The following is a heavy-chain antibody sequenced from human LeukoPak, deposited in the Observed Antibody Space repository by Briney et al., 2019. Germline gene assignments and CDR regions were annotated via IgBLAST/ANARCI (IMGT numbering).Heavy chain of an antibody. Sequence: PGGSLRLSCVASGFPFSSYWMTWVRQAPGKGLEWVANIKQDGSKKSYVDSVKGRFTISRDNAKNSLYLQMNSLRAEDTALYYCAKDTYYYDSSGYLNWGQGTLVTVSS. CDR3: AKDTYYYDSSGYLN. V-gene: IGHV3-7*03. CDR1: GFPFSSYW. D-gene: IGHD3-22*01. J-gene: IGHJ4*02. CDR2: IKQDGSKK.